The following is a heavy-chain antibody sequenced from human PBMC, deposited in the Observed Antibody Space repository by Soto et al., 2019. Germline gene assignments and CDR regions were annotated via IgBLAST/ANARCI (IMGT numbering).Heavy chain of an antibody. CDR2: ISSSSSTI. CDR1: GFTFSSYS. CDR3: ASSDILTGYYSGGFDY. J-gene: IGHJ4*02. D-gene: IGHD3-9*01. Sequence: GGSLRLSCAASGFTFSSYSMNWVRQAPGKGLEWVSYISSSSSTIYYADSVKGRFTISRDNAKNSLYLQMNSLRDEDTAVYYCASSDILTGYYSGGFDYWGQGTLVTVS. V-gene: IGHV3-48*02.